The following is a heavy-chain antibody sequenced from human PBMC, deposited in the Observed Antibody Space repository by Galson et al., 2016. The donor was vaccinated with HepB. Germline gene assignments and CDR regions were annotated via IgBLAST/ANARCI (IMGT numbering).Heavy chain of an antibody. CDR1: GDSISYYY. D-gene: IGHD6-13*01. J-gene: IGHJ4*02. V-gene: IGHV4-59*01. CDR2: VYNIENT. CDR3: ARYRPGIAAALDY. Sequence: ETLSLTCTVSGDSISYYYWNWIRQPPGKGLEWIGYVYNIENTNYNPYLKSRVTISVDTSRNQFSLKLISVTAADAAVYYCARYRPGIAAALDYWGQGTLVTVSS.